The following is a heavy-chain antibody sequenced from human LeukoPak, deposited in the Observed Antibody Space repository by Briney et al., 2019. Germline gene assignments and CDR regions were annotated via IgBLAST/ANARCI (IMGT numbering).Heavy chain of an antibody. CDR3: ARDHSMHFDL. Sequence: SETLSLTCSVSGVSISSYYWSWIRQPAGKGLEWIGRVYTSGTTNYNPSLKSRVTMSVDTSKNQFSLQLNSVTPEDTAVYYCARDHSMHFDLWGRGTLVAVSS. CDR1: GVSISSYY. CDR2: VYTSGTT. J-gene: IGHJ2*01. V-gene: IGHV4-4*07.